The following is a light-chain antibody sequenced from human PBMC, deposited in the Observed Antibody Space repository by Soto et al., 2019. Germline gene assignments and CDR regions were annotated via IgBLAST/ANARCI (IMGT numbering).Light chain of an antibody. CDR2: DAS. V-gene: IGKV1-5*01. J-gene: IGKJ2*01. CDR3: QQSYSYPYT. CDR1: QNINNW. Sequence: DIRMTQSPSTLSESVGDRVTITCRASQNINNWLAWYQQKPGKAPKLLMFDASDLESGVPSRFSGSGSGTEFSLTISSLQPEDLATYYCQQSYSYPYTFGQGTKLDFK.